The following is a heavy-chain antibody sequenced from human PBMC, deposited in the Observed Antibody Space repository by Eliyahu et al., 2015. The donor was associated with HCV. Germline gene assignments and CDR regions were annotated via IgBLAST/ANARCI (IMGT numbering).Heavy chain of an antibody. V-gene: IGHV3-23*01. CDR2: ISGSGGST. J-gene: IGHJ4*02. D-gene: IGHD3-22*01. CDR1: GFPFSSYA. Sequence: EVQLLESGGGLVQPGXSLRLSCAASGFPFSSYAMSWVRQAPGKGLEWVSAISGSGGSTYYADSVKGRFTISRDNSKNTLYLQMNSLRAEDTAVYYCAAPMVDSSGYLDYWGQGTLVTVSS. CDR3: AAPMVDSSGYLDY.